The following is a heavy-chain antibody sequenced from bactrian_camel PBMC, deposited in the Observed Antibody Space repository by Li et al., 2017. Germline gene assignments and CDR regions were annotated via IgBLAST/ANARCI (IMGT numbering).Heavy chain of an antibody. CDR1: GYTYRPEF. D-gene: IGHD2*01. V-gene: IGHV3-3*01. J-gene: IGHJ4*01. Sequence: HVQLVESGGGSVQAGGSLRLSCAASGYTYRPEFMAWFRQAPGKEREGVAAISAGGGTTYYADSVKGRFTISQERANNTVYLQMNNLQPEDTAVYYCAADRAIGCRAGGTWFGRSQYFGQGTQVTVS. CDR2: ISAGGGTT.